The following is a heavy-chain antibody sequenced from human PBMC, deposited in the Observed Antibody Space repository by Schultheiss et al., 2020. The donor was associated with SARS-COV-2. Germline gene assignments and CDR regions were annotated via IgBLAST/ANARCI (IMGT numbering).Heavy chain of an antibody. Sequence: GESLKISCAASGFTFSSYGMHWVRQAPGKGLEWVAVIWYDGSKKYYADSVRGRFTISRDNSKNTLYLQMNSLRAEDTAVYYCASLAAADYFDYWGQGTLVTVSS. CDR2: IWYDGSKK. CDR1: GFTFSSYG. J-gene: IGHJ4*02. CDR3: ASLAAADYFDY. V-gene: IGHV3-33*08. D-gene: IGHD6-13*01.